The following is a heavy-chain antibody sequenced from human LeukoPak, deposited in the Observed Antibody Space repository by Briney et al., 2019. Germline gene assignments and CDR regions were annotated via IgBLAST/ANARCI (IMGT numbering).Heavy chain of an antibody. D-gene: IGHD6-19*01. CDR3: AKGIAVAGYYFDY. CDR2: ISGSGGST. CDR1: GFTFSSYG. V-gene: IGHV3-23*01. Sequence: PGGSLRLSCAASGFTFSSYGMSWVRQAPEKGLEWVSAISGSGGSTYYADSVKGRFTISRDNSKNTLYLQMNSLRAEDTAVYYCAKGIAVAGYYFDYWGQGTLVTVSS. J-gene: IGHJ4*02.